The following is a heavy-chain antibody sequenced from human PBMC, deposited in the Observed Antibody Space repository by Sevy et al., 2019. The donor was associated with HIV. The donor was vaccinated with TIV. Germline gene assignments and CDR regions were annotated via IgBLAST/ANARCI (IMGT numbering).Heavy chain of an antibody. CDR1: GFTFRSYS. V-gene: IGHV3-48*01. CDR2: ISSSSSTI. Sequence: GGSLRLSCAASGFTFRSYSMNWVRQAPGKGLEWVSYISSSSSTIYYADSVQGRFTISRDNDKNSLYLQMNSLRAEDTAVYYCASDLDIRDYWGQGTLVTASS. J-gene: IGHJ4*02. D-gene: IGHD3-3*01. CDR3: ASDLDIRDY.